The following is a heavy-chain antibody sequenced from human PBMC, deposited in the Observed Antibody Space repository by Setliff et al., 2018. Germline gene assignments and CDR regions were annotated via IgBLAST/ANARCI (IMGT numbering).Heavy chain of an antibody. V-gene: IGHV1-69*05. CDR1: GGTFRNYG. Sequence: GASVKVSCKASGGTFRNYGISWVRQAPGQGLEWMGGTIPVFGTTDYSQKFQGRVTIITDESTSTAFMQLSSLSSEDTAVYYCVREGVDTRSSTDYRYYMDVWGKGTTVTVSS. D-gene: IGHD5-18*01. J-gene: IGHJ6*03. CDR2: TIPVFGTT. CDR3: VREGVDTRSSTDYRYYMDV.